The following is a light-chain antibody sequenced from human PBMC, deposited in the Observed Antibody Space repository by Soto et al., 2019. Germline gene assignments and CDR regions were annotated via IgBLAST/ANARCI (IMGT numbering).Light chain of an antibody. Sequence: SSELTQPPSVSVSPGQTASITCSGDKLGDKYACWYQQKPGQSPVLVIYQDSKRPSGIPERFSGSNSGNTATLTISGTQAMDEADYYCQAWDSPVFGGGTKVTVL. CDR3: QAWDSPV. CDR1: KLGDKY. J-gene: IGLJ2*01. CDR2: QDS. V-gene: IGLV3-1*01.